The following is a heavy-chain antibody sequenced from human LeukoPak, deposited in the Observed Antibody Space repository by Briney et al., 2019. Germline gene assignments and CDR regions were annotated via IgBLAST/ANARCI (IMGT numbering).Heavy chain of an antibody. CDR2: IKQDGSEK. CDR1: GFTFSSYW. D-gene: IGHD6-13*01. V-gene: IGHV3-7*01. J-gene: IGHJ4*02. Sequence: GGSLRLSCAASGFTFSSYWMSWVRQAPGKGLEWVANIKQDGSEKYYVDSVKGRFTISRDNAKNSLYLQMNSLRAEDTAVYYCARDRRYSSSWYFDYWGPGTLVTVSS. CDR3: ARDRRYSSSWYFDY.